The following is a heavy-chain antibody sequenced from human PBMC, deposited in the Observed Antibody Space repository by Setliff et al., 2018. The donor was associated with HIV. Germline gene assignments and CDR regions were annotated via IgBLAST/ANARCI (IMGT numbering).Heavy chain of an antibody. V-gene: IGHV7-4-1*02. CDR3: ARRMEMTPIGY. CDR2: INTVTGNP. D-gene: IGHD2-15*01. Sequence: ASVKVSCKASGYTFNSYGINWVRQAPGQGLEWMGWINTVTGNPTYAQGFTGRFVFSLDTSVSTAYLQISSLKAEDSAVYYCARRMEMTPIGYWGQGALVTVSS. J-gene: IGHJ4*02. CDR1: GYTFNSYG.